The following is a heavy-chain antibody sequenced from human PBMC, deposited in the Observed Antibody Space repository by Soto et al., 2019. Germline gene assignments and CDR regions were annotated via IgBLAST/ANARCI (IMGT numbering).Heavy chain of an antibody. CDR1: GGSISDGAYY. D-gene: IGHD2-21*01. V-gene: IGHV4-30-4*01. Sequence: QVQLQESGPGLVKPSQNLSLTYTVSGGSISDGAYYWSWIRQPPGKGLEWIGHIYDSGNTYNNPSLKSRLTISVDTSKNHFSLNLNSVTAADTAVYYCASGLSGDKVDQWGQGTLVTVSS. J-gene: IGHJ4*02. CDR3: ASGLSGDKVDQ. CDR2: IYDSGNT.